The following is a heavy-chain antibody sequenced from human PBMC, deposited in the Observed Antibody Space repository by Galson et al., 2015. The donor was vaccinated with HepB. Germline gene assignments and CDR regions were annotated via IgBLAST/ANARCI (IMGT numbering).Heavy chain of an antibody. J-gene: IGHJ4*02. CDR1: GFTVSSNY. CDR2: IYSGGSA. D-gene: IGHD4-23*01. V-gene: IGHV3-53*01. CDR3: ARDRDYGGSFDY. Sequence: SLRLSCAASGFTVSSNYMSWVRQAPGKGLEWVSVIYSGGSAYYADSVKGRFTISRDNSKNTLYLQMNSLRAEDTAVYYCARDRDYGGSFDYWGQGTLVTVSS.